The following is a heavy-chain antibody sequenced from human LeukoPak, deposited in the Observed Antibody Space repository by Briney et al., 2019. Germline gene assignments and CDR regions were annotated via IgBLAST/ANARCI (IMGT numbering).Heavy chain of an antibody. D-gene: IGHD6-13*01. CDR3: ARDYSSSWYTTTLGMIPHNWFDP. CDR1: GFTFSSYA. J-gene: IGHJ5*02. Sequence: PGRSLRLSCAASGFTFSSYAMHWVRQAPGKGLEWVAVISYDGSNKYYADSVKGRFTISRDNSKNTLYLQMNSLRAEDTAVYYCARDYSSSWYTTTLGMIPHNWFDPWGQGTLVTVSS. CDR2: ISYDGSNK. V-gene: IGHV3-30*04.